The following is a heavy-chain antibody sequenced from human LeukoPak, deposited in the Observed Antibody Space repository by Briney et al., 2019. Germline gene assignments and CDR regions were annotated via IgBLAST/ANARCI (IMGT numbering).Heavy chain of an antibody. Sequence: PSETLSLTCTVSGDSIRSYYWSWIRQPPGKGLEWIGHIDDSGSANRHPSPRSRVTISVDTSKNQFSLKLSSVTAADTAVYFCVRDRAYGSGKNWFDPWGQGTQVTVSS. CDR2: IDDSGSA. D-gene: IGHD3-10*01. CDR3: VRDRAYGSGKNWFDP. V-gene: IGHV4-59*01. CDR1: GDSIRSYY. J-gene: IGHJ5*02.